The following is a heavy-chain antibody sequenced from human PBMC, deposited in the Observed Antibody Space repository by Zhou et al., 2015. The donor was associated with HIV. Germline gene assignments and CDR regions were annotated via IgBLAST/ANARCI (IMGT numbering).Heavy chain of an antibody. Sequence: QVQLVQSGAEVKKPGSSVKVSCKASGGTFSSYAISWVRQAPGQGLEWMGGIIPIFGTANYAQKFQGRVTITADKSTSTAYMELSSLRSEDTAVYYCARTRSGLTGYSSSLTAYYFDYWGQGTLVTVSS. CDR1: GGTFSSYA. V-gene: IGHV1-69*06. CDR2: IIPIFGTA. J-gene: IGHJ4*02. CDR3: ARTRSGLTGYSSSLTAYYFDY. D-gene: IGHD6-13*01.